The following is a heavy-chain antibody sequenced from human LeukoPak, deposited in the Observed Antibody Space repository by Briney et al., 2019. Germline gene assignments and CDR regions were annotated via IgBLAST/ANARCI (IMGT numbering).Heavy chain of an antibody. CDR1: GNGINNYA. V-gene: IGHV1-69*13. Sequence: ASVKVSCKASGNGINNYAVSWVRQAPGQGFEWMGGIIPIFGTADYAQKFQGRVTITADQSTSTTYMALSSLKSEDTATYYCTTRACHAGGCSSSFYYYYGLHFWGQGTTVSVSS. CDR2: IIPIFGTA. CDR3: TTRACHAGGCSSSFYYYYGLHF. D-gene: IGHD3-16*01. J-gene: IGHJ6*02.